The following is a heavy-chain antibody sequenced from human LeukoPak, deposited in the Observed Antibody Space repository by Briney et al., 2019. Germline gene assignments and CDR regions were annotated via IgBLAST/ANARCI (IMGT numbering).Heavy chain of an antibody. CDR2: INIYNANT. CDR1: GYIFTSYG. J-gene: IGHJ4*02. V-gene: IGHV1-18*01. CDR3: ARVKGGDSRDY. Sequence: ASVKVSCKASGYIFTSYGISWVRQARGQGLEWLGWINIYNANTNYAQKLQGRVTMTTDTSTNTAYMELRSLRSGDTAVYYCARVKGGDSRDYWGQGTLVTVSS. D-gene: IGHD2-21*02.